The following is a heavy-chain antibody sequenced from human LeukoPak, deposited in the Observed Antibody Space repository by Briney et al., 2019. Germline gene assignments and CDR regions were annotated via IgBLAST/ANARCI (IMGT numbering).Heavy chain of an antibody. D-gene: IGHD3-3*01. V-gene: IGHV4-4*02. J-gene: IGHJ5*02. CDR3: ARGDTVFGVVIKWFDP. CDR1: GGSISSSNW. CDR2: IYHSGST. Sequence: NSSETLSLTCAVSGGSISSSNWWSWVRQPPGKGLEWIGEIYHSGSTNYNPSLKSRVTISVDKSKNQFSLKLSSVTAADTVVYYCARGDTVFGVVIKWFDPWGQGTLVTISS.